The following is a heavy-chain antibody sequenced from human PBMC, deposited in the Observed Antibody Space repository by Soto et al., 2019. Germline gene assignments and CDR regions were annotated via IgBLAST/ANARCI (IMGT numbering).Heavy chain of an antibody. CDR1: GYTFTSYD. CDR3: ARERTRGFDP. J-gene: IGHJ5*02. CDR2: MNPNSGNT. Sequence: QVQLVQSGAEVKKPGASVKVSCKASGYTFTSYDINWVRQATGQGLGWMGWMNPNSGNTAYAQKFLGRDTMPRNTSISTAYMELSSLRSEDTAVYYCARERTRGFDPWGQGTLVTVSS. V-gene: IGHV1-8*01.